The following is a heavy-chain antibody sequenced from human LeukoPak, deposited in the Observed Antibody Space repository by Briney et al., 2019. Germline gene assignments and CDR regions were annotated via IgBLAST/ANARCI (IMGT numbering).Heavy chain of an antibody. CDR3: ARDNWFDP. CDR2: ISAYNGNT. J-gene: IGHJ5*02. CDR1: GYTFTSYG. V-gene: IGHV1-18*01. Sequence: SVSLSSKASGYTFTSYGVSWVPHAPGQGLEWMGWISAYNGNTNCAQKLQGRVTMTTDTSTSTAYRERRSLRSDDTAVYYCARDNWFDPWGQGTLVTVSS.